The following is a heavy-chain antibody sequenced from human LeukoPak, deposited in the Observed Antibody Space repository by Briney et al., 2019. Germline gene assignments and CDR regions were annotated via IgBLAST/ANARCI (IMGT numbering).Heavy chain of an antibody. Sequence: PGGSLRLSCAASGFTFNTFNMNWVRQAPGKGLEWVSSITSGGDYIYYADSVKGRFTTSRDNSKNTLYLQMNSLRAEDTAVYYCAKGPSKGSSLGWFDPWGQGTLVTVSS. CDR1: GFTFNTFN. V-gene: IGHV3-21*04. CDR2: ITSGGDYI. CDR3: AKGPSKGSSLGWFDP. D-gene: IGHD6-13*01. J-gene: IGHJ5*02.